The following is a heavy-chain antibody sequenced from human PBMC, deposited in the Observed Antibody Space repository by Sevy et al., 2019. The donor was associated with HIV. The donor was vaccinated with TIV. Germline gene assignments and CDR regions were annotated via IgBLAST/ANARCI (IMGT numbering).Heavy chain of an antibody. J-gene: IGHJ6*02. CDR1: GFSFSTYS. CDR3: ERDRGVGAHGDYDMDV. V-gene: IGHV3-21*06. Sequence: GGSLRLSCADSGFSFSTYSMNWVRQAPGKGLQWVSFISSGSSYIYYADSVRGRFSISIDNAKNSFYLQMNSLRAEDTAVYYCERDRGVGAHGDYDMDVWGQGTTVTVSS. D-gene: IGHD1-26*01. CDR2: ISSGSSYI.